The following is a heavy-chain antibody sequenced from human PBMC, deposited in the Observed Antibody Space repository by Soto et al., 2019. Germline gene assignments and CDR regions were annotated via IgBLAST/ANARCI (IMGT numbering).Heavy chain of an antibody. Sequence: VSCKASGYTFTSYYMHWVRQAPGQGLEWMGIINPSGGSTSYAQKFQGRVTMTRDTSTSTVYMELSSLRSEDTAVYYCARSLGSVNKWFDPWGQGTLVTVSP. J-gene: IGHJ5*02. V-gene: IGHV1-46*03. CDR2: INPSGGST. D-gene: IGHD3-10*01. CDR1: GYTFTSYY. CDR3: ARSLGSVNKWFDP.